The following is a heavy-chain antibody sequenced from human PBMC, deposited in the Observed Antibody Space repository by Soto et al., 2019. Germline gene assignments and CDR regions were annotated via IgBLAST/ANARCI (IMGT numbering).Heavy chain of an antibody. CDR3: AKVSSSWYAGFFDL. J-gene: IGHJ4*02. V-gene: IGHV3-30*02. Sequence: PGGSLRLSCTASGLTFSLNDMNWVRQTPGKGLEWVASIGNDGSKTYYADSVKGRFTISRDNSMNTLYLQMNTLRAEDTAVYYCAKVSSSWYAGFFDLWGQGTLVTVSS. CDR2: IGNDGSKT. D-gene: IGHD6-13*01. CDR1: GLTFSLND.